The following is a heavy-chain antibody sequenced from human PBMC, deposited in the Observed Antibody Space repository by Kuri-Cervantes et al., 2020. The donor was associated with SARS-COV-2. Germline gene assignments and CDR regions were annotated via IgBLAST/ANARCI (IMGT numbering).Heavy chain of an antibody. Sequence: SVKVSCKAAGGTFSSYAISWVRQAPGQGREWMGGVIPIFGTANYAQKFQGRVTITADESTSTAYMELRSLRSDDTAVYYCAPTGIAVAGRAGSDYWGQGTLVTVSS. J-gene: IGHJ4*02. CDR3: APTGIAVAGRAGSDY. D-gene: IGHD6-19*01. CDR1: GGTFSSYA. V-gene: IGHV1-69*13. CDR2: VIPIFGTA.